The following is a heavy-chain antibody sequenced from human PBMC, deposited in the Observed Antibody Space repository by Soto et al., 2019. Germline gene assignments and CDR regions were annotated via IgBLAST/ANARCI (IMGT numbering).Heavy chain of an antibody. D-gene: IGHD2-21*02. Sequence: QVRLQESGPGLVKPSETLSLTCTVSGGSISSAYWSWIRQPPGKGLEWIGYMYKTGSTVYNPSLKSRVTISVDTSKNQFYLKVNSETAADTAVYYCARDLWGYCGTDCYPLDVWGQGTTVTVSS. J-gene: IGHJ6*02. CDR2: MYKTGST. V-gene: IGHV4-59*01. CDR1: GGSISSAY. CDR3: ARDLWGYCGTDCYPLDV.